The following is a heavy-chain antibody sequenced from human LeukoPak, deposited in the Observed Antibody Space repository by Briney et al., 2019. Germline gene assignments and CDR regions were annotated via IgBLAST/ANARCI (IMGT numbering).Heavy chain of an antibody. CDR3: EFEYSSSYYFDY. CDR1: DFTFGNYA. J-gene: IGHJ4*02. Sequence: GGSLRLSCTASDFTFGNYAMTWVRQAPGKGLEWVSAISGSGGSTYYADSVKGRFTISRDNSKNTLYLQMNSLRAEDTAVYYCEFEYSSSYYFDYWGQGTLVTVSS. CDR2: ISGSGGST. V-gene: IGHV3-23*01. D-gene: IGHD6-6*01.